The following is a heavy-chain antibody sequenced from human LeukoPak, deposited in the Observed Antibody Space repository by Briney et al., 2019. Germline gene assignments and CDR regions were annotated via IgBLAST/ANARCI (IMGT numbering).Heavy chain of an antibody. CDR2: IWYDGSNK. D-gene: IGHD3-22*01. Sequence: GRSLRLSCAASGFTFSSYGMHWVRQAPGKGLEWVAVIWYDGSNKYYADSVKGRFTISRDNSKNTLYLQMNSLRAEDTAVYYCARGAMIIVAHFDYWGQGTLVTVSS. V-gene: IGHV3-33*01. CDR3: ARGAMIIVAHFDY. CDR1: GFTFSSYG. J-gene: IGHJ4*02.